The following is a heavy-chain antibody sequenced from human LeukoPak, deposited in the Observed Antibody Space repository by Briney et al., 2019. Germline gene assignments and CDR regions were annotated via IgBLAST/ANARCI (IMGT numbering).Heavy chain of an antibody. V-gene: IGHV3-21*01. J-gene: IGHJ4*02. CDR1: GFTFSSYS. Sequence: KPGGSLRLSCAASGFTFSSYSMNWVRQAPGKGLEWVSSITGRSEYIYYADSVKGRFTISRDNAKNSLYLQMNSLGVEDTAVYYCAREAPFDYWGQGILVIVSS. CDR2: ITGRSEYI. CDR3: AREAPFDY.